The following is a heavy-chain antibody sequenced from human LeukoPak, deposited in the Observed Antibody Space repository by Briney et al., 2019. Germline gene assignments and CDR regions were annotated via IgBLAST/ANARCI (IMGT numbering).Heavy chain of an antibody. D-gene: IGHD6-19*01. CDR3: ARDEVSGGWYNH. J-gene: IGHJ4*02. CDR2: INADSGNT. V-gene: IGHV1-18*04. CDR1: GYTFTSRG. Sequence: ASVKVSCKASGYTFTSRGFSWLRQAPGQELEWMGWINADSGNTNYAQKLQGRITLTTDTSTNTAYMELRSLRSDDTAVYYCARDEVSGGWYNHWGQGTLVPVSS.